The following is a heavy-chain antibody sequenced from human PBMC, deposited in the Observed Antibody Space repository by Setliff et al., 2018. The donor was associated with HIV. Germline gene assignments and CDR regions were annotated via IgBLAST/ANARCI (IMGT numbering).Heavy chain of an antibody. CDR3: ARQDMPTGYYLFDY. CDR2: INPNMGDT. V-gene: IGHV1-2*06. Sequence: ASVKVSCKASGYKFTGHHIQWMRQAPGQGLEWMGRINPNMGDTQYAQKFQGRIIMTRDTSINTVYMELSSLTSDDTALYYCARQDMPTGYYLFDYWGQGTQVTVSS. D-gene: IGHD3-9*01. CDR1: GYKFTGHH. J-gene: IGHJ4*02.